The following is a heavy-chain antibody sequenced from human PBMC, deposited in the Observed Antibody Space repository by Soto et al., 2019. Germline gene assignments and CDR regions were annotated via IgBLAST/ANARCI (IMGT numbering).Heavy chain of an antibody. CDR1: GFTFSSYA. CDR3: AKDRDDRPGSSCYYGMYG. Sequence: GGSLRLSCAASGFTFSSYAMSWVLQAPGKGLEWVSAISGSGGSTYYGDSVKGRFTISRDNSKNTLYLEMNSLRAEDTAVYYCAKDRDDRPGSSCYYGMYGRGKEPTVTVCS. V-gene: IGHV3-23*01. D-gene: IGHD2-2*01. J-gene: IGHJ6*04. CDR2: ISGSGGST.